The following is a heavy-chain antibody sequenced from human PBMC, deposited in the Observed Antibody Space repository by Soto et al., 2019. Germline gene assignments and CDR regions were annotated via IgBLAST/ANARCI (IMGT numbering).Heavy chain of an antibody. Sequence: GGSLILSCAASGFTFSSYSMNWVRQAPGKGLEWVSSISSSSSYIYYADSVKGRFTISRDNAKNSLYLQMNSPRAEDTAVYYCAREEGASGSYSMDAFDIWGQGTMVTVSS. V-gene: IGHV3-21*01. CDR1: GFTFSSYS. CDR3: AREEGASGSYSMDAFDI. J-gene: IGHJ3*02. CDR2: ISSSSSYI. D-gene: IGHD3-10*01.